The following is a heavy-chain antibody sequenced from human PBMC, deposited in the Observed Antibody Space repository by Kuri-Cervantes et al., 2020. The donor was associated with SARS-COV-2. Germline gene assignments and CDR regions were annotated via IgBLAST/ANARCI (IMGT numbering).Heavy chain of an antibody. D-gene: IGHD2-21*01. Sequence: ASVKVSCKAFGYSFSDHYMYWVRQAPGQGLEWMGIINPSGSGTRYPQRFQDRISMTRSTSISTAYMELSSLTSEDTAVYYCARGGLLSHWFDPWGQGTLVTDSS. V-gene: IGHV1-46*01. CDR2: INPSGSGT. CDR1: GYSFSDHY. J-gene: IGHJ5*02. CDR3: ARGGLLSHWFDP.